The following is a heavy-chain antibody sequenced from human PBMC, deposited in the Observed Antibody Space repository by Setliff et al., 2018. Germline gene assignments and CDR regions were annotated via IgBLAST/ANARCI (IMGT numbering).Heavy chain of an antibody. CDR1: GYTFISYA. J-gene: IGHJ4*02. CDR2: INPASGNT. Sequence: ASVKVSCKASGYTFISYALHWVRQAPGQRLRWMGWINPASGNTKYSQEFQGRVTITRDTSATTVYMELSSLRSDDMAVYYCARKGPNSSSHVFGYWGQGTLVTVSS. V-gene: IGHV1-3*03. CDR3: ARKGPNSSSHVFGY. D-gene: IGHD3-16*01.